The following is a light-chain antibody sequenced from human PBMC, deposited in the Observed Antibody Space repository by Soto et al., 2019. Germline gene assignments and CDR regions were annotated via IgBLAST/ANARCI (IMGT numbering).Light chain of an antibody. V-gene: IGLV2-8*01. Sequence: QSALTQPPSASGSPGQSVTIPCTGTSSDVGGYDRVSWYQQHPGKAPKLMSYEVTKRPAGVPDRFSGSKSGNTASLTVSGLQAEDDAVYYCSSDAGIYDYVFGTGTKVTVL. CDR2: EVT. CDR1: SSDVGGYDR. CDR3: SSDAGIYDYV. J-gene: IGLJ1*01.